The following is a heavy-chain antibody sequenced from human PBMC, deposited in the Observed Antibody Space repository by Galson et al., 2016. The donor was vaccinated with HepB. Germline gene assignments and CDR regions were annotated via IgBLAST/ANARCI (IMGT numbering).Heavy chain of an antibody. CDR2: IHYSGNT. CDR1: SDSIRGYY. D-gene: IGHD2-15*01. V-gene: IGHV4-59*12. CDR3: AGRIDVAYGMDV. Sequence: SETLSLTCNVSSDSIRGYYWSWIRQPPGKGLQCLGYIHYSGNTNYNPSLKSRVTISLDTSKNHFSLKLMSVTAAATAVYYCAGRIDVAYGMDVWGQGTTVTVSS. J-gene: IGHJ6*02.